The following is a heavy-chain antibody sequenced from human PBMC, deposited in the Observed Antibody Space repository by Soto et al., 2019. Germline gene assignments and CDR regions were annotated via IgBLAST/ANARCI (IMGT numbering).Heavy chain of an antibody. CDR1: GLTFRSYW. Sequence: PGGSLRLSCAASGLTFRSYWMHWVRQAPGKGLVWVSRINSDGSSTTYADSVKGRFTISRDNAKDTLFLQMDSLRAEDTAVYYCARGQYGYSYGYADSWGQGTLVTVSS. D-gene: IGHD5-18*01. V-gene: IGHV3-74*01. CDR3: ARGQYGYSYGYADS. J-gene: IGHJ4*02. CDR2: INSDGSST.